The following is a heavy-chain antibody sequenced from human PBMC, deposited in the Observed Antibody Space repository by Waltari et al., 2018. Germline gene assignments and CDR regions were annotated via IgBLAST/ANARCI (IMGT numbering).Heavy chain of an antibody. CDR3: ARSYGSGSYYNF. CDR2: INHSGST. Sequence: QVQLQQWGAGLLKPSETLSLTCAVYGGSFSGYYWSWIRQPPGKGLEWIGEINHSGSTDYNPSLKSRVTISVDTSKNQFSLKLSSVTAADTAVYYCARSYGSGSYYNFWGQGTLVTVSS. J-gene: IGHJ4*02. V-gene: IGHV4-34*01. CDR1: GGSFSGYY. D-gene: IGHD3-10*01.